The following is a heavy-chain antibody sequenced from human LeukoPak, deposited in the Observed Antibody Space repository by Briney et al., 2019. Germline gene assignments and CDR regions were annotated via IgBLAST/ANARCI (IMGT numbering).Heavy chain of an antibody. V-gene: IGHV3-23*01. J-gene: IGHJ3*02. CDR1: GFTFSSYA. Sequence: QSRGSLRLSCAASGFTFSSYAMSWVRQAPGKGLEWVSAISGSGRSTYYADSVKGRFTISSANSKNTLYLRMNSLKAEDTAVYYCAKDWSPVEWLPRGAFDIWGQGTMVTVSS. D-gene: IGHD3-9*01. CDR3: AKDWSPVEWLPRGAFDI. CDR2: ISGSGRST.